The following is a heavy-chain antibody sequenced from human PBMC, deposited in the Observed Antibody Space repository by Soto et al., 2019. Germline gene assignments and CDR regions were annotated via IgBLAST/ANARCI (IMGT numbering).Heavy chain of an antibody. D-gene: IGHD5-12*01. J-gene: IGHJ2*01. CDR3: ARDEEYSGYAYFDL. V-gene: IGHV4-31*01. CDR1: GGSISSGGYY. Sequence: QVQLQESGPGLVKPSQTLSLTCTVSGGSISSGGYYWSWIRQHPGKGLEWIGYSYYSGSTYYNPSLKSHVTISVDTSKNQFALKLSSVTAADTAVYYCARDEEYSGYAYFDLWGRGTLVTVSS. CDR2: SYYSGST.